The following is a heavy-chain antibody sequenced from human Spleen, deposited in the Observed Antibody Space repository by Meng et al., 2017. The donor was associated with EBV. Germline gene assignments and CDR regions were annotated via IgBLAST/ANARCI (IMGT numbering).Heavy chain of an antibody. CDR2: LNTNTGNP. J-gene: IGHJ2*01. CDR3: VRENDYGGNFWYFDL. Sequence: QVQLVQSWSEFKKPGASVKVSCKTSGYSFSKYTLNWVRQAPGQGLEWLGRLNTNTGNPTYAQAFTGRFVLSLGTSVNTAYLEISSLEAEDTAVYYCVRENDYGGNFWYFDLWGRGTLVTVSS. D-gene: IGHD4-23*01. V-gene: IGHV7-4-1*02. CDR1: GYSFSKYT.